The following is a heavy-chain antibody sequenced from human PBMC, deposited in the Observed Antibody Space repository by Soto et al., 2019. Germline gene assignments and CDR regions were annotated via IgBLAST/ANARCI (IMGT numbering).Heavy chain of an antibody. V-gene: IGHV1-46*01. CDR2: INPHGGST. D-gene: IGHD3-3*01. CDR3: ARSSGGNFGIIIEGSNWFDP. CDR1: GDTFTSYY. Sequence: VSCKAPGDTFTSYYLNWVRQAPGQGLEWMGVINPHGGSTKYAQKFQGRITMTRDTSRSTVYVELSSLRSDDTAIYYCARSSGGNFGIIIEGSNWFDPWGQGTLVTVSS. J-gene: IGHJ5*02.